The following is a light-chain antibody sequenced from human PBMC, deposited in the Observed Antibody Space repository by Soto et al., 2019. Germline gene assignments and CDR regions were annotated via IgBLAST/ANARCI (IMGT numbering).Light chain of an antibody. Sequence: QSALTQPASVSGSPRQSITISCTGTSSDVGGYNYVSWYQQHPGKAPKLMIYEVSNRPSGVSSRFSGSKSGNTASLTIFGLQAEDEADYYCSSFTSSSTVVFGGGTKLTVL. CDR1: SSDVGGYNY. CDR2: EVS. V-gene: IGLV2-14*01. J-gene: IGLJ2*01. CDR3: SSFTSSSTVV.